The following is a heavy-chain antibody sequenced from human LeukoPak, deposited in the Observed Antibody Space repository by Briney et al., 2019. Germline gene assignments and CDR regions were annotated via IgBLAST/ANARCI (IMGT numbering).Heavy chain of an antibody. V-gene: IGHV3-48*03. J-gene: IGHJ3*02. CDR1: GFTFRSYE. CDR3: ARESFDI. Sequence: GGSLRLSCAASGFTFRSYEINWVRQAPGKGLEWVSFISDRATALYYADSVKGRFTISRDNAKNSLYLQMNSLRAEDTAVYYCARESFDIWGQGTMVTVSS. CDR2: ISDRATAL.